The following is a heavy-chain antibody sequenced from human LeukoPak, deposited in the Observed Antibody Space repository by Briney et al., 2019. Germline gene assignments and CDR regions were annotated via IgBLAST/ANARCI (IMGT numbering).Heavy chain of an antibody. CDR2: IYYSGST. CDR3: ARDSYDILTGYSRFDP. Sequence: SQTLSLTCTVSGGSISSGGYYWSWIRQHPGKGLEWIGYIYYSGSTYYNPSLKSRVTISVDTSKNQSSLKLSSVTAADTAVYYCARDSYDILTGYSRFDPWGQGTLVTVSS. V-gene: IGHV4-31*03. CDR1: GGSISSGGYY. D-gene: IGHD3-9*01. J-gene: IGHJ5*02.